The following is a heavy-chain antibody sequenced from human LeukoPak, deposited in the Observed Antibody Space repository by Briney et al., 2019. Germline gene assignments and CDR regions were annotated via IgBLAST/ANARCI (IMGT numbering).Heavy chain of an antibody. V-gene: IGHV3-74*01. D-gene: IGHD3-16*01. J-gene: IGHJ4*02. Sequence: PGGSLRLSCAPSGVTFRNYWMHWVRQAPGKGLVWVSHIIQDGSETFYADSVKGRFTISRDNAKNTVYLQMNSLRVEDTAVYYCATDDYRGLGYWGQGTLVTVSS. CDR2: IIQDGSET. CDR3: ATDDYRGLGY. CDR1: GVTFRNYW.